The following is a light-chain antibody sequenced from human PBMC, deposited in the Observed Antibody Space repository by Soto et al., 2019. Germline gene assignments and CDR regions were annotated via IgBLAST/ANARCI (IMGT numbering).Light chain of an antibody. CDR1: QGIANF. V-gene: IGKV1-16*02. J-gene: IGKJ4*01. CDR2: GAS. Sequence: DIQMTQSPSSLSASVGDTVTITCRASQGIANFLAWFQQKPGKAPKSLISGASSLQSGFPSKFRGSGSKTDFTLIISSLQPEDSATYYCQQYHSYPVTFGGGTKVEIK. CDR3: QQYHSYPVT.